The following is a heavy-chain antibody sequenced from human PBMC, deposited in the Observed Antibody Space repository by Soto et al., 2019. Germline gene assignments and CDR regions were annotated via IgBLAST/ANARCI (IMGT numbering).Heavy chain of an antibody. V-gene: IGHV3-7*01. D-gene: IGHD3-3*01. Sequence: GGSLRLSCATSGFPFSDYWMNWVRQAPGKGLEWVANISPDGREKYYVDSVRGRFSISRDNAKKSLFLQMDSLRAEDTAVYYCARAVYDYWSGYQMYFDSWGQGTLVTVYS. CDR2: ISPDGREK. CDR1: GFPFSDYW. J-gene: IGHJ4*02. CDR3: ARAVYDYWSGYQMYFDS.